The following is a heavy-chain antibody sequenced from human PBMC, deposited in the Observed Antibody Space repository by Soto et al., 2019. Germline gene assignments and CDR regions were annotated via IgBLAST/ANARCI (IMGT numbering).Heavy chain of an antibody. CDR3: ARRSRYFDWTFDY. CDR1: GYTFTSYD. CDR2: MNPNSGNT. D-gene: IGHD3-9*01. V-gene: IGHV1-8*01. J-gene: IGHJ4*02. Sequence: ASVKVSCKASGYTFTSYDINWVRQATGQGLEWMGWMNPNSGNTGYAQKFQGRVTMTRNTSISTAYMELSSLRSEDTAVYYCARRSRYFDWTFDYWGQGTLVTVSS.